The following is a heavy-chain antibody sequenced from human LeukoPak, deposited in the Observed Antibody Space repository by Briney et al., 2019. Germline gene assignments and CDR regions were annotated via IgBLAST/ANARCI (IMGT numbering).Heavy chain of an antibody. CDR1: GYTLTELS. CDR2: NNPGGGTV. J-gene: IGHJ6*03. D-gene: IGHD1-26*01. V-gene: IGHV1-46*01. Sequence: AASVKVSCKVAGYTLTELSMHWVRQAPGQGLEWMGINNPGGGTVVHGQKFQGRVSMTRDMSTSTVYMELSSLTSEDTAVYYCASDGIVGDYYYMDVWGRGTTVTVSS. CDR3: ASDGIVGDYYYMDV.